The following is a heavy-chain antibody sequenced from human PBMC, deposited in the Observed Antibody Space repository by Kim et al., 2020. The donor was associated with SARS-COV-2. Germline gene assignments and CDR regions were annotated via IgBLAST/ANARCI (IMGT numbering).Heavy chain of an antibody. D-gene: IGHD2-8*01. V-gene: IGHV3-7*01. Sequence: GGSLRLSCAASGFTFSSYWMSWVRQAPGKGLEWVANIKQDGSEKYYVDSVKGRFTISRDNAKNSLYLQMNSLRAEDTAVYYCARDNGVVDWSILWTPLDYWGQGTLVTVSS. CDR2: IKQDGSEK. CDR1: GFTFSSYW. J-gene: IGHJ4*02. CDR3: ARDNGVVDWSILWTPLDY.